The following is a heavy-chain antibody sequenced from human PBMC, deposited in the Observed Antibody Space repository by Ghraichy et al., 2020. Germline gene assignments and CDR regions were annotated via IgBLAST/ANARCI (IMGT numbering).Heavy chain of an antibody. J-gene: IGHJ4*02. D-gene: IGHD6-19*01. Sequence: GVLNISCEASEFSVRDNYMSWVRLAPGKGLEWISVIYQNHNTYYANSVRGRFTVSRDDSKNTVYLQMNSLRAEDTAMYYCASRLGVADARESGYWGQGTLVTVSS. CDR3: ASRLGVADARESGY. CDR2: IYQNHNT. V-gene: IGHV3-53*01. CDR1: EFSVRDNY.